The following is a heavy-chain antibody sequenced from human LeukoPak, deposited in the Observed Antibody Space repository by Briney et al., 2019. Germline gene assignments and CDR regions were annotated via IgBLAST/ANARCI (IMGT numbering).Heavy chain of an antibody. D-gene: IGHD6-13*01. Sequence: GGSLRLSCAASGFTFSSYAMSWVRQAPGKGLEWVSAIRVSGGSTYYADSVKGRFTISRDNSKNTLYLQMNSLRAEDTAVYYCANIAAAGSDYWGQGTLVTVSS. V-gene: IGHV3-23*01. CDR1: GFTFSSYA. CDR2: IRVSGGST. J-gene: IGHJ4*02. CDR3: ANIAAAGSDY.